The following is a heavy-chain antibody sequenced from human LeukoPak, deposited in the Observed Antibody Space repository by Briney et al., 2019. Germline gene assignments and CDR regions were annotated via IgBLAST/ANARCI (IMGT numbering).Heavy chain of an antibody. Sequence: SETLSLTCTVSGGSISSYYWSWIRQPPGKGLEWIGYIYYSGSTNYNPSLKSRVTISVDTSKNQFSLKLSSVTAADTAVYYCARHVDCSSTSCYTRGFYYYYGMDVWGQGTTVTVSS. D-gene: IGHD2-2*02. CDR1: GGSISSYY. CDR3: ARHVDCSSTSCYTRGFYYYYGMDV. J-gene: IGHJ6*02. V-gene: IGHV4-59*08. CDR2: IYYSGST.